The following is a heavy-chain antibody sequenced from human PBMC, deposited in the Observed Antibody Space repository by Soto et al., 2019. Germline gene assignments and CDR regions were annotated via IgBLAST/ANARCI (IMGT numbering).Heavy chain of an antibody. CDR3: ARVKTDSRGYEGDYYLDV. V-gene: IGHV1-69*02. CDR1: GDIFSNYT. Sequence: QVQLVQSGAVVKKPGSSVRVSCKASGDIFSNYTISWVRQAPGQGLEWMGRIIPILDVANYPLRFQGRVTITADKSTSTVYMELSSLRSEDTAIYYCARVKTDSRGYEGDYYLDVWGNGTTVNISS. D-gene: IGHD3-10*01. J-gene: IGHJ6*03. CDR2: IIPILDVA.